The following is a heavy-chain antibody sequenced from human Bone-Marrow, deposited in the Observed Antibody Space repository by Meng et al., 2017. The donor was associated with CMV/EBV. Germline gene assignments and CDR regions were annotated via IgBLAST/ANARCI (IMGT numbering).Heavy chain of an antibody. V-gene: IGHV3-49*04. CDR1: GFTFSSYS. CDR2: IRSKAYGGTT. Sequence: GESLKISCAASGFTFSSYSMSWVRQAPGKGLEWVGFIRSKAYGGTTEYAASVKGRFTISRDDSKSIAYLQMNSLKTEDTAVYYCARDSGSLEGDATNFDYWGQGTLVTVSS. D-gene: IGHD1-26*01. CDR3: ARDSGSLEGDATNFDY. J-gene: IGHJ4*02.